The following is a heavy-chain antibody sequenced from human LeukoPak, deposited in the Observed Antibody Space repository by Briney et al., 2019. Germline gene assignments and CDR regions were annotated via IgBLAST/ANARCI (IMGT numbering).Heavy chain of an antibody. CDR2: MNPNSGNT. Sequence: ASMKVSCKASGYTFTSYDINWVRHATGQGLEWMGWMNPNSGNTGYAQKFQGRVTMTRSTSISTAYMELSSLRSDDTAVYYCARGTRVRLRWPGYWGQGTLVTVSS. CDR3: ARGTRVRLRWPGY. CDR1: GYTFTSYD. D-gene: IGHD4-23*01. J-gene: IGHJ4*02. V-gene: IGHV1-8*01.